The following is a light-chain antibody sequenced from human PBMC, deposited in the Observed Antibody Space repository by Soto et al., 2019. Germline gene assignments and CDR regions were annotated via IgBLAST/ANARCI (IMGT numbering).Light chain of an antibody. CDR3: QQSYSSWT. CDR2: AAS. J-gene: IGKJ1*01. V-gene: IGKV1-39*01. Sequence: IQMTQSPSSLSASVGDRVTSACRASQNINSYLNWYQQKPGKAPKLLISAASTLQRGVPSRFRGSGSGTDFTLTISRLQPEDFATYHCQQSYSSWTFGQGTKVEIK. CDR1: QNINSY.